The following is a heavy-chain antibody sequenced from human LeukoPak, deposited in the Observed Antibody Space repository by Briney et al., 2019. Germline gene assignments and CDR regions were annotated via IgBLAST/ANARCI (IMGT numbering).Heavy chain of an antibody. CDR2: ISRDGNKE. D-gene: IGHD7-27*01. CDR1: GMPFSNYW. Sequence: GGSLRLSCVTSGMPFSNYWMFWVRQAPGKGLEWVADISRDGNKEVYVDSVKGRFAISRDNRKNSLFPQMNSLRGEDTAVYYCAAELSSTGDLDYWGQGILVTVSS. V-gene: IGHV3-7*05. J-gene: IGHJ4*02. CDR3: AAELSSTGDLDY.